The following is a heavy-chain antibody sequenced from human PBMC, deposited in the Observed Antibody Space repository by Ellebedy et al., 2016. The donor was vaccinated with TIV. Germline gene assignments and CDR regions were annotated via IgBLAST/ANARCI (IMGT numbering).Heavy chain of an antibody. Sequence: AASVKVSCKASGYTFTDYDINWVRQATGQGLEWLGWMNPNSGNTGYAQKFQGRVTMTRDTSISTAYMELNSLTSEDTAVYYCARASYDSSGTVNDYWGQGTLVTVS. CDR3: ARASYDSSGTVNDY. J-gene: IGHJ4*02. V-gene: IGHV1-8*01. D-gene: IGHD3-22*01. CDR2: MNPNSGNT. CDR1: GYTFTDYD.